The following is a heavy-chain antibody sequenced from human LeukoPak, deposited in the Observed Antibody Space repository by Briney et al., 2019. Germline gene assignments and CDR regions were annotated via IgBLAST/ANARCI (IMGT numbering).Heavy chain of an antibody. CDR3: ARHGSSGALDY. Sequence: SVKVSCKASGGTFSSYAISWVRQGPGQGLEWMGGIIPFFGASNYAQKFQGRVTITTDESTSTAYMELSSPRSEDTAVYYCARHGSSGALDYWGQGNLVTVSS. V-gene: IGHV1-69*05. J-gene: IGHJ4*02. CDR1: GGTFSSYA. D-gene: IGHD3-22*01. CDR2: IIPFFGAS.